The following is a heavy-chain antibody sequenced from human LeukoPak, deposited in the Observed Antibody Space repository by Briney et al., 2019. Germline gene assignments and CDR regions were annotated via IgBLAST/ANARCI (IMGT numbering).Heavy chain of an antibody. CDR3: VRENYFDK. Sequence: SETLSLTCAVYGGSFSGYYWSWIRQPPGKGLEWIGEINHSGSTNYNPSLKSRLTLSVDTSRSRFSLKLRSVSAADTAVYYCVRENYFDKWGQGTLVTVSS. CDR1: GGSFSGYY. V-gene: IGHV4-34*01. J-gene: IGHJ4*02. CDR2: INHSGST.